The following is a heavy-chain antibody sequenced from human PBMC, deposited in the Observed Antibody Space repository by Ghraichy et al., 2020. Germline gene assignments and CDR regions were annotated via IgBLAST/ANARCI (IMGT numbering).Heavy chain of an antibody. CDR2: VWSDGKNK. V-gene: IGHV3-33*01. J-gene: IGHJ5*02. CDR3: ARGAKPRRIKILDFVNQKGFDP. Sequence: GGSLRLSCAASGFSFSDYAMHWVRQAPGKGLEWVAVVWSDGKNKFYADSVKGRFTISRDNSKRTLFLQMNSLTGEDTAVYFCARGAKPRRIKILDFVNQKGFDPWGQGTQVTVSS. CDR1: GFSFSDYA. D-gene: IGHD3-9*01.